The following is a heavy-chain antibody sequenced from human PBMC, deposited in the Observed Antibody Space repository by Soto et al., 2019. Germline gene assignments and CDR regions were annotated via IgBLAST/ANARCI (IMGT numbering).Heavy chain of an antibody. CDR1: GYTFTSYG. Sequence: QVQLVQSGAEVKKPGASVKVSCKASGYTFTSYGISWVRQAPGQGLEWMGWISAYNGNTNYAQKLQGRVTMTTDTSTSTAYMELRSLRSDDTTVYYCARDYYDSSGYYLDAFDIWGQGTMVTVSS. CDR3: ARDYYDSSGYYLDAFDI. CDR2: ISAYNGNT. D-gene: IGHD3-22*01. V-gene: IGHV1-18*01. J-gene: IGHJ3*02.